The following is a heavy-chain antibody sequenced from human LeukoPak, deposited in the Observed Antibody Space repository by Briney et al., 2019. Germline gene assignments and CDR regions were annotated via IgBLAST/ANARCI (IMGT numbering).Heavy chain of an antibody. Sequence: WGSLRLSCAASGFTFSSYWIHWVRQAPGKGLVWVSRINSDGSTTNYADSVKGRFTISRDNAKNTLYLQMNSLRADDTAVYYCARAGQYRFDYWGQGALVTVSS. CDR2: INSDGSTT. D-gene: IGHD2/OR15-2a*01. CDR1: GFTFSSYW. V-gene: IGHV3-74*01. J-gene: IGHJ4*02. CDR3: ARAGQYRFDY.